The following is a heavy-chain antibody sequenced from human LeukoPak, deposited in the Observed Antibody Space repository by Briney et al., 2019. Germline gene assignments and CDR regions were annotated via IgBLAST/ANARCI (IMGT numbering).Heavy chain of an antibody. CDR3: ARRANEPSY. CDR2: INHSGST. J-gene: IGHJ4*02. V-gene: IGHV4-34*01. Sequence: PSETLSLTCAIYGGSFSGYYWNWIRQPPGKGLEWIGQINHSGSTNYNPSLKSRVTISIDTSKNQFSLKLTSVTAADTAMYYCARRANEPSYWGQGTLVTVSS. D-gene: IGHD2-8*01. CDR1: GGSFSGYY.